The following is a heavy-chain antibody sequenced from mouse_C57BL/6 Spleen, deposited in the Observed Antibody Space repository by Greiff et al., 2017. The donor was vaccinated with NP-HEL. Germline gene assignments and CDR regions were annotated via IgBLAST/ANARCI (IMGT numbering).Heavy chain of an antibody. CDR3: ARGWLLPGAMDY. J-gene: IGHJ4*01. Sequence: VKLMESGPELVKPGASVKISCKASGYAFSSSWMNWVKQRPGKGLEWIGRIYPGDGDTNYNGKFKGKATLTADKSSSTAYMQLSSLTSEDSAVYFCARGWLLPGAMDYWGQGTSVTVSS. D-gene: IGHD2-3*01. CDR2: IYPGDGDT. V-gene: IGHV1-82*01. CDR1: GYAFSSSW.